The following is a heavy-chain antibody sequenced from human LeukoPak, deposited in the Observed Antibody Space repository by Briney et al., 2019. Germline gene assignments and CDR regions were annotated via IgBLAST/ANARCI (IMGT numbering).Heavy chain of an antibody. D-gene: IGHD2-2*01. Sequence: ASVKVSCKASGYTFTSYDINWVRQATGQGLEWMGWMNPNSGNTGYAQKFQGRVTMTRNTSISTAYMELSSLRSEDTAVYYCARVGDPYCSTASCGLFYFAYWGQGTLVTVSS. CDR1: GYTFTSYD. CDR3: ARVGDPYCSTASCGLFYFAY. CDR2: MNPNSGNT. V-gene: IGHV1-8*01. J-gene: IGHJ4*02.